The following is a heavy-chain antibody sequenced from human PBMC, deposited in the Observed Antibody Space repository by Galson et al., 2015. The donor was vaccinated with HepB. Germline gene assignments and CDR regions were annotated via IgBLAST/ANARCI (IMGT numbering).Heavy chain of an antibody. D-gene: IGHD3-3*01. CDR1: GGTFSSYA. J-gene: IGHJ4*02. CDR3: ARVSARSKYYDFWSGYPDY. Sequence: SVTVSCKASGGTFSSYAISWVRQAPGQGLEWMGGIIPIFGTANYAQKFQGRVTITADKSTSTAYMELSSLRSEDTAVYYCARVSARSKYYDFWSGYPDYWGQGTLVTVSS. V-gene: IGHV1-69*06. CDR2: IIPIFGTA.